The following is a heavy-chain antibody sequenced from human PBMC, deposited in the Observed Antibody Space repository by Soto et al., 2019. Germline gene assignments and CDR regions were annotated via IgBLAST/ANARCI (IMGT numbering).Heavy chain of an antibody. CDR3: AREKRANGYFDY. D-gene: IGHD6-25*01. J-gene: IGHJ4*02. V-gene: IGHV3-7*01. CDR2: IKKDGSEK. CDR1: GFAFSAYS. Sequence: VQLVESGGGVVQPGGSLRLSCAASGFAFSAYSMTWVRQAPGKGLEWVANIKKDGSEKYYAGSVNGRFIISRDDAKNLLFLQMNSLRVEDTAVYYCAREKRANGYFDYWGQGTPVTVSA.